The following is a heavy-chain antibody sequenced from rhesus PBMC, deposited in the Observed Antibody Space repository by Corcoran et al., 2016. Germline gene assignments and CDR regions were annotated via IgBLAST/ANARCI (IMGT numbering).Heavy chain of an antibody. D-gene: IGHD2-2*01. CDR2: VYGSGSST. CDR1: GGSFSSSY. Sequence: QLQLQESGPGLVKPSETLSVTRAVYGGSFSSSYWSWIRQAPGKGLEWIGYVYGSGSSTNYNPSLKSRVTLSVDTSKNQFSLKLSSVTAADTAVYYCVKSVLENRFDVWGPGVLVTVSS. CDR3: VKSVLENRFDV. V-gene: IGHV4-169*01. J-gene: IGHJ5-1*01.